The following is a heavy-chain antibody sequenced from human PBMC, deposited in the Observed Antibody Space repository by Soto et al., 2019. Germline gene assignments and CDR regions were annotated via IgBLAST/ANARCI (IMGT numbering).Heavy chain of an antibody. D-gene: IGHD6-13*01. Sequence: QVQLVQSGAEVKKPGASVKVSCKASGYTFSTYGISWVRQAPGQGLEWMGWVSTYNGNIKYAQKFQGRVTMTTDTATSTAYMELRSMGSDDTAVYYCARDPQTGSSWSYHYDGMDVWGQGTTVTVS. CDR3: ARDPQTGSSWSYHYDGMDV. V-gene: IGHV1-18*01. J-gene: IGHJ6*02. CDR2: VSTYNGNI. CDR1: GYTFSTYG.